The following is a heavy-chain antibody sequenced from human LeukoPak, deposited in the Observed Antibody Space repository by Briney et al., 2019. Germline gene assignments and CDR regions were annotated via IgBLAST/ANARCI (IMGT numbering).Heavy chain of an antibody. CDR3: ATGSWVDGDFFEY. CDR1: GYTFSDNY. V-gene: IGHV1-69-2*01. CDR2: VDPEHGKT. J-gene: IGHJ4*02. Sequence: GASVKVSCKASGYTFSDNYIHWLQQAPGKGLEWMGRVDPEHGKTLYAEKFQDRVTIAADSSTDTSYLDLITLTSDDTAVYFCATGSWVDGDFFEYWGQGTLVTVSS. D-gene: IGHD3-10*01.